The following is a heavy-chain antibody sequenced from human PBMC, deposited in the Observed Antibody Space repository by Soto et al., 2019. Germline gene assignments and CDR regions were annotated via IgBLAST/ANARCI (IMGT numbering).Heavy chain of an antibody. CDR3: ERVWGGAFDI. D-gene: IGHD3-10*01. V-gene: IGHV4-59*01. Sequence: SETLSLTCTVSGGSISSYYWSWIRQPPGKGLEWIGYIYYSGSTNYNPSLKSRVTISVDTSKNQFSLKLSSVTAADTAVYYCERVWGGAFDIWGQGTMVTVSS. CDR1: GGSISSYY. J-gene: IGHJ3*02. CDR2: IYYSGST.